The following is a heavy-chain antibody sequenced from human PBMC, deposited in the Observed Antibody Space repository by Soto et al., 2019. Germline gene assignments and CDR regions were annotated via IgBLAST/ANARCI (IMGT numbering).Heavy chain of an antibody. V-gene: IGHV4-4*02. CDR1: GGSISSSNW. CDR3: ARVSGSYYYGMDV. D-gene: IGHD1-26*01. CDR2: IYHSGST. Sequence: SETLSLTCAVSGGSISSSNWWSWVRRAPGKGLEWIGEIYHSGSTNYNPSLKSRVTISVDKSKNQFSLKLSSVTAADTAVYYCARVSGSYYYGMDVWGQGTTVTVS. J-gene: IGHJ6*02.